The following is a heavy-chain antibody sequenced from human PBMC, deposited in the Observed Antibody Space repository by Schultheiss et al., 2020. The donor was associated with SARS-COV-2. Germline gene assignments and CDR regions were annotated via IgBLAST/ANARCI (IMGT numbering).Heavy chain of an antibody. CDR1: GYSISSGYY. D-gene: IGHD6-6*01. V-gene: IGHV4-38-2*01. CDR3: ARSSIAARYYFDY. J-gene: IGHJ4*02. CDR2: IYYSGST. Sequence: SETLSLTCAVSGYSISSGYYWGWIRQSPGKGLEWIGYIYYSGSTNYNPSLKSRVTISVDTSKNQFSLKLSSVTAADTAVYYCARSSIAARYYFDYWGQGTLVTVSS.